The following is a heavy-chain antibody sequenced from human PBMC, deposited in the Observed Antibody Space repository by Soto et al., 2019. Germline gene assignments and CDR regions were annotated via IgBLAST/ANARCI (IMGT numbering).Heavy chain of an antibody. CDR1: GFTFSTYA. Sequence: GGSLRLSCAASGFTFSTYAVHWVRQAPGKGLEWVAVISNDESKKYYANSVKGRFTISRGNSNNTGYLQMNSLRREDTAIYYCARSIAVAGLDYWGPGTLVTVSS. V-gene: IGHV3-30-3*01. CDR3: ARSIAVAGLDY. J-gene: IGHJ4*02. CDR2: ISNDESKK. D-gene: IGHD6-19*01.